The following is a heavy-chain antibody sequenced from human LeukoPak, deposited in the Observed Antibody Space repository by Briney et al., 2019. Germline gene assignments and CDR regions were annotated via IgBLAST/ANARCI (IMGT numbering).Heavy chain of an antibody. CDR1: GGSFSGYY. J-gene: IGHJ6*02. CDR3: ARGLSPRNCSGGSCYRMDV. Sequence: SETLSLTCAVYGGSFSGYYWSWIRQPPGKELEWIGEINHSGSTNYNPSFKSRVTISVDTSKNQFSLKLSSVTAADTAVYYCARGLSPRNCSGGSCYRMDVWGQGTTVTVSS. D-gene: IGHD2-15*01. V-gene: IGHV4-34*01. CDR2: INHSGST.